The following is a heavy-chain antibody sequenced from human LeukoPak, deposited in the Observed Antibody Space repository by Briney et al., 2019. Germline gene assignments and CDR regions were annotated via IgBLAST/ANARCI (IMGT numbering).Heavy chain of an antibody. CDR2: IDPNTGGT. CDR3: ETAYDIVGTTVDY. Sequence: ASVKVSCKASGYTFTGHYIHWVRQAPGQGLEWMGRIDPNTGGTKSAKNFQGRVTMTRDTSISTAYMALSGLRSDDTAVYYCETAYDIVGTTVDYWGQGTLVTVSS. D-gene: IGHD1-26*01. V-gene: IGHV1-2*06. CDR1: GYTFTGHY. J-gene: IGHJ4*02.